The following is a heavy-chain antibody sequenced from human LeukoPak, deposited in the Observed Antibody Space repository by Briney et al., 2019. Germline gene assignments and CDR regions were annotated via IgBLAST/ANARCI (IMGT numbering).Heavy chain of an antibody. Sequence: GGSLRLSCAASGFTFSSYAMSWVRQAPGKGREWVSAISGSGGSTYYADSVKGRFTISRDNSKNTLYLQMNSLRAEDTAVYYCAKDHGVVPAASDYWGQGTLGTASS. D-gene: IGHD2-2*01. CDR1: GFTFSSYA. CDR2: ISGSGGST. J-gene: IGHJ4*02. V-gene: IGHV3-23*01. CDR3: AKDHGVVPAASDY.